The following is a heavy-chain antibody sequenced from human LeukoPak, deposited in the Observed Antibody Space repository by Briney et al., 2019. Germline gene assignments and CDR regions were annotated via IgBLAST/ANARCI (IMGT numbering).Heavy chain of an antibody. D-gene: IGHD2-2*01. CDR3: VKAHCGSASCSRAEY. V-gene: IGHV3-15*01. Sequence: GGSLRLSCAASGFTFSNAWMNWVRQAPGKGLEWVARIKTKTDGGTTDYAAPVKGRFTISRDDSKNTVYLQMNSLRVEDTAVYYCVKAHCGSASCSRAEYWGKGTQVTVSS. CDR1: GFTFSNAW. J-gene: IGHJ4*02. CDR2: IKTKTDGGTT.